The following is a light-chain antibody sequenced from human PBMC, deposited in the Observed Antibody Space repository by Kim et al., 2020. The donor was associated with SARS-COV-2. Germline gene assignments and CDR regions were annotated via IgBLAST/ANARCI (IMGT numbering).Light chain of an antibody. V-gene: IGKV3-20*01. CDR2: GAS. CDR3: QQYSSSPAT. Sequence: PGERATRSCRASQSVSGSYLAWYQQKPGQAPRLLIYGASSRATGIPDRFSGSGSGTDFTLTITRLEPEDFAVYYCQQYSSSPATFGQGTKVDIK. CDR1: QSVSGSY. J-gene: IGKJ1*01.